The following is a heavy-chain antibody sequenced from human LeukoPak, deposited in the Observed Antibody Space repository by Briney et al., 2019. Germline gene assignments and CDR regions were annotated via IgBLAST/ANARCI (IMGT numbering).Heavy chain of an antibody. D-gene: IGHD1-26*01. CDR3: ARAVGPFDY. V-gene: IGHV3-33*08. J-gene: IGHJ4*02. CDR2: IWYDGSNK. Sequence: GRSLRLSCAASGFTFSSYGMHWVRQAPGRGLEWVAVIWYDGSNKYYADSMKGRFTISRDNSKNTLYLQMNSLRAEDTAVYYCARAVGPFDYWGQGTLVTVSS. CDR1: GFTFSSYG.